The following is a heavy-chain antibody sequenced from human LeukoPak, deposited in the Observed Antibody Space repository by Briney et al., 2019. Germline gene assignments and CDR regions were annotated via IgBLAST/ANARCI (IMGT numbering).Heavy chain of an antibody. CDR1: GFTFSSYA. CDR2: ISYDGSNK. CDR3: ARADSRTSWQFDP. Sequence: PGRSLRLSCAASGFTFSSYAMHWVRQAPGKGLEWVAVISYDGSNKYYADSVKGRFTISRDNSKNTLYLQMNSLRAEDTAVYYCARADSRTSWQFDPWGQGTLVTVSS. J-gene: IGHJ5*02. D-gene: IGHD6-13*01. V-gene: IGHV3-30*04.